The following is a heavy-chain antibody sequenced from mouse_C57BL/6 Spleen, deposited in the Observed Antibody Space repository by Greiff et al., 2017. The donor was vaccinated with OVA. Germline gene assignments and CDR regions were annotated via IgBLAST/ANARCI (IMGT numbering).Heavy chain of an antibody. D-gene: IGHD1-1*01. Sequence: VQLQQPGAELVMPGASVKLSCKASGYTFTSYWMHWVKQRPGQGLEWIGEIDPYDSYTNYNQKFKGKSTLTVDKSSSTAYMQLRSLTSEDSAADYCASVATVGATGDFDYWGQGTTLTVSS. CDR1: GYTFTSYW. V-gene: IGHV1-69*01. CDR2: IDPYDSYT. CDR3: ASVATVGATGDFDY. J-gene: IGHJ2*01.